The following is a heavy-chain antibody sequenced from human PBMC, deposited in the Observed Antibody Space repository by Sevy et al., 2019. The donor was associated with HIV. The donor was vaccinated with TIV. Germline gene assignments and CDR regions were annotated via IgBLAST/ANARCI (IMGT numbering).Heavy chain of an antibody. D-gene: IGHD2-15*01. V-gene: IGHV1-8*01. CDR1: GYTFTSYD. J-gene: IGHJ6*02. CDR2: MNPNSGNT. Sequence: ASVKVSCKASGYTFTSYDINWVRQATGQGLEWMGWMNPNSGNTGYAQKFQGRVTMTRNTSISTAYMELSSLRSEDTDVYYCARVWGYCSGGSYYYYYGMDVWGQGTTVTVSS. CDR3: ARVWGYCSGGSYYYYYGMDV.